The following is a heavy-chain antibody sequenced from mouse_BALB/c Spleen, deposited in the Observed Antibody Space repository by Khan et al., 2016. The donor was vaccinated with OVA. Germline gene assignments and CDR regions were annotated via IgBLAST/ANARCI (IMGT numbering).Heavy chain of an antibody. Sequence: QVQLKQSGPGLVAPSQSLSITCTVSGFSLTDYAVSWIRQPPGKGLEWLGVIWVSGSKYYNSDLKPRLSIMKDNFKSQVFLMMNSLQADDTAMYYCARDPPYYSIDYWGQGTSVTVAS. V-gene: IGHV2-6-5*01. J-gene: IGHJ4*01. CDR3: ARDPPYYSIDY. CDR1: GFSLTDYA. CDR2: IWVSGSK.